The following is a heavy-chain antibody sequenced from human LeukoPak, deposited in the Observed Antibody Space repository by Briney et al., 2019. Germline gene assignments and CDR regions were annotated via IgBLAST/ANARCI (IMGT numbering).Heavy chain of an antibody. CDR2: TGSIGSTI. Sequence: GGSLRLSSSASGFSFNIYSMSWVRQSPGKGLEWIAYTGSIGSTIHYADSVKGRFTISRDNAKKSLFLQMDTLRGDDTAVYYCARVGGRGIDYWGQGSLVLVSS. CDR1: GFSFNIYS. CDR3: ARVGGRGIDY. V-gene: IGHV3-48*01. J-gene: IGHJ4*02.